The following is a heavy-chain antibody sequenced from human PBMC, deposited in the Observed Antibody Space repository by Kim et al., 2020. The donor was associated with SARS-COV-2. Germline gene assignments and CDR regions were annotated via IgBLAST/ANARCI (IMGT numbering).Heavy chain of an antibody. V-gene: IGHV3-73*01. Sequence: GGSLRLSCAASGLTFSGSAMHWVRQASGKGLEWVGRIRSKANSYATAYAASVKGRFTISRDDSKNTAYLQMNSLKTEDTVVYYCTRGPPYSESYWDAFDIWGQGTMVTVSS. J-gene: IGHJ3*02. D-gene: IGHD1-26*01. CDR3: TRGPPYSESYWDAFDI. CDR2: IRSKANSYAT. CDR1: GLTFSGSA.